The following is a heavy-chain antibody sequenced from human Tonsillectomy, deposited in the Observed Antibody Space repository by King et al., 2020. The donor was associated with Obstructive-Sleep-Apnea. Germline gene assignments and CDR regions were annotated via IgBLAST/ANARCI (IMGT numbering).Heavy chain of an antibody. CDR3: SGYSVYNAAFDI. CDR1: GGSIDSGGYY. CDR2: IYYSGTT. D-gene: IGHD5/OR15-5a*01. J-gene: IGHJ3*02. Sequence: QLQESGPGLVKTSQTLSLTCTVSGGSIDSGGYYWRWIRQYPGKGLEWIGHIYYSGTTNYSPSLKSRLFMSVDSFKNQFSLKLTSVTAADTAVYYCSGYSVYNAAFDIWGQGTMVTVSS. V-gene: IGHV4-31*03.